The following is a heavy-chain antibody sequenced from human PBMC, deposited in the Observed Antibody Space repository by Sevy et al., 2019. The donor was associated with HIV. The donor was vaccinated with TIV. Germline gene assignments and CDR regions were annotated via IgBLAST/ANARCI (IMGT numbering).Heavy chain of an antibody. CDR1: GFTVSSNY. D-gene: IGHD3-3*02. CDR3: ARGTVSRDGMDV. Sequence: GSLRLSCAASGFTVSSNYMSWVRQAPGKGLEWVSVIYSGGSTYYADSVKGRFTISRDNSKNTLYLQMNSLRAEDTAVYYCARGTVSRDGMDVWGQGTTVTVSS. CDR2: IYSGGST. J-gene: IGHJ6*02. V-gene: IGHV3-53*01.